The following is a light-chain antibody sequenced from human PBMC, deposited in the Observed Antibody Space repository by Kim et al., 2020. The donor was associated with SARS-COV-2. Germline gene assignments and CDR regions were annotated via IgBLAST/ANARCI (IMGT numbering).Light chain of an antibody. V-gene: IGLV1-44*01. J-gene: IGLJ3*02. CDR2: SDN. CDR3: AVWDDSLNGPV. Sequence: GQRVTICCSGSSSNIGSNSVNWYQHFAGTAPKLFIYSDNQRPSGVPDRFSGSKSGTSASLAISGLQSEDEAHYYCAVWDDSLNGPVFGGGTKLTVL. CDR1: SSNIGSNS.